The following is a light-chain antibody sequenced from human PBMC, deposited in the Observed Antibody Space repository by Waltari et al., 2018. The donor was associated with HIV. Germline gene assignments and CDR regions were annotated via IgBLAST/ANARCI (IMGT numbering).Light chain of an antibody. Sequence: ESVLTQSPGTLSLSPGERSTLSCRASRSAYRRYLAWYQQKPGQAPRLLIYGVSTRVTGIPDRFSGSGSGTDFTLTISRLEPEDFAVYYCQLYGSSPPITFGQGTRLEI. CDR1: RSAYRRY. CDR3: QLYGSSPPIT. CDR2: GVS. V-gene: IGKV3-20*01. J-gene: IGKJ5*01.